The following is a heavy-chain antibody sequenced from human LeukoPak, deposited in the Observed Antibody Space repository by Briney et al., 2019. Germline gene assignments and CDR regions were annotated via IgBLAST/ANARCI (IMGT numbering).Heavy chain of an antibody. CDR3: ARDVNQWPNYFDY. Sequence: ASVKVSCKASGYTFTGYCMHWVRQAPGQGLEWMGWVNPDRGGTNYAQKFKGRVTMTRDTSISTAYMELNRLTSDDTAVYYCARDVNQWPNYFDYWGQGPLVTVSS. V-gene: IGHV1-2*02. CDR2: VNPDRGGT. D-gene: IGHD6-19*01. CDR1: GYTFTGYC. J-gene: IGHJ4*02.